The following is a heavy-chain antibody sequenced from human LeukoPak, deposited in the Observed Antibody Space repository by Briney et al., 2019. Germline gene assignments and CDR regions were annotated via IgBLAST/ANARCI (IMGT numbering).Heavy chain of an antibody. CDR1: GFTLRSYV. V-gene: IGHV3-23*01. J-gene: IGHJ4*02. CDR3: AKLREWGLPDLFDY. D-gene: IGHD1-26*01. CDR2: LSGSGGNR. Sequence: QAGGSLRLSCVASGFTLRSYVMSWARQTPGKGLEWVSGLSGSGGNRFYTASVKGLFTISRDNSKNTLYLQMNSLRAEDTAVYYCAKLREWGLPDLFDYWGQGTLVTVSS.